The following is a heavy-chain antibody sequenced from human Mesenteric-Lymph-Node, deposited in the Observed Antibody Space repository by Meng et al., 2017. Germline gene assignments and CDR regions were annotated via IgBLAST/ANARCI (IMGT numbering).Heavy chain of an antibody. Sequence: ASVKVSCKTSAYSFTAYYIHWVRQAPGQGLEWMGWINPNSGGTNYAQKFQGRVTMTRDTSISTAYMELSRLRSDDTAVYYCARGLYSSSWYLYYYYYGMDVWGQGTTVTVSS. CDR2: INPNSGGT. D-gene: IGHD6-13*01. CDR1: AYSFTAYY. J-gene: IGHJ6*02. CDR3: ARGLYSSSWYLYYYYYGMDV. V-gene: IGHV1-2*02.